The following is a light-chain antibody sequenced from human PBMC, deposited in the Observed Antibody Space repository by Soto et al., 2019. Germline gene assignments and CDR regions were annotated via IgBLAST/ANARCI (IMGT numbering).Light chain of an antibody. Sequence: EIVLTQSPGTLSLSPGERATLSCRASQSVSNNYLGWYQQKPGQAPRLIVYGASRKATGIPDRFSGSGSGTDFTITISGLDAEDFAVYYCQQYGNSLPWTFGQGTKVDIK. CDR2: GAS. CDR1: QSVSNNY. V-gene: IGKV3-20*01. J-gene: IGKJ1*01. CDR3: QQYGNSLPWT.